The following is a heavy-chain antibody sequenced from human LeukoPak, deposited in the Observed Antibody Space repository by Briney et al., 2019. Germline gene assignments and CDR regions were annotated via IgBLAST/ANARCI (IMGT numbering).Heavy chain of an antibody. CDR1: GYTFTSNG. CDR3: ARVRRPRTTYYDFWSGSFGYFDF. CDR2: ISAYNGNT. Sequence: ASVKVSCKASGYTFTSNGISCVRQAPGQGLEWMGWISAYNGNTNYAQKLQGRVTMTTDTSTSTAYMELRSLRSDDTAVYYCARVRRPRTTYYDFWSGSFGYFDFWGRGTLVTVSS. V-gene: IGHV1-18*01. J-gene: IGHJ2*01. D-gene: IGHD3-3*01.